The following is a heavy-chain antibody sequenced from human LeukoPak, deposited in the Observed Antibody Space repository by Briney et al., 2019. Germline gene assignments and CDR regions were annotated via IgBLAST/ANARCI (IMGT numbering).Heavy chain of an antibody. V-gene: IGHV4-34*01. CDR1: GGSFSGYY. Sequence: SETLSLTCAVYGGSFSGYYWSWIRQPPGKGLEWIGEIHHSGSTNYNPSLKSRVTISVDTSKNQFSLKLSSVTAADTAVYYCASAQKPVYGYNDGRGSPFDYWGQGTLVTVSS. D-gene: IGHD5-24*01. CDR3: ASAQKPVYGYNDGRGSPFDY. J-gene: IGHJ4*02. CDR2: IHHSGST.